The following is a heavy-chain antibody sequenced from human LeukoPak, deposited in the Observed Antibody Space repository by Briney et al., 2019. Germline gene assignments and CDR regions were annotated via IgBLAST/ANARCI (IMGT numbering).Heavy chain of an antibody. D-gene: IGHD4-23*01. CDR3: VKGTVVTLGFYYYMDV. CDR1: GFTFSSYA. J-gene: IGHJ6*03. CDR2: ISGSGGSK. V-gene: IGHV3-23*01. Sequence: GGSLRLSCGASGFTFSSYAMSWVRQAPGKGLKWVSGISGSGGSKYYADSVKGRFTISRENSKNTLYLQMNSLRAEDTAVYYCVKGTVVTLGFYYYMDVWGKGTTVTVS.